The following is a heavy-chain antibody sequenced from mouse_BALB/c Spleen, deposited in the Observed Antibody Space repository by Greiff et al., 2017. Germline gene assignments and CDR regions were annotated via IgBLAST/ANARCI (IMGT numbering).Heavy chain of an antibody. CDR1: GFTFSDYY. CDR3: ARDGGSYGSRGDAMDY. J-gene: IGHJ4*01. Sequence: EVKLMESGGGLVKPGGSLKLSCAASGFTFSDYYMYWVRQTPEKRLEWVATISDGGSYTYYPDSVKGRFTISRDNAKNNLYLQMSSLKSEDTAMYYCARDGGSYGSRGDAMDYWGQGTSVTVSS. CDR2: ISDGGSYT. V-gene: IGHV5-4*02. D-gene: IGHD1-1*01.